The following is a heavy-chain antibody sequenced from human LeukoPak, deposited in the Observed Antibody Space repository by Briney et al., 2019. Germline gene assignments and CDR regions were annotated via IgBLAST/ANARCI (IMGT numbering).Heavy chain of an antibody. CDR3: ARGGSPPEALGDAFDI. J-gene: IGHJ3*02. D-gene: IGHD1-26*01. V-gene: IGHV3-74*03. Sequence: GGSLRLSCAASGFTFSSYWMHWVRQAPGKGLVRVSRINSDGSSTKYADSVKGRFTISRDNAKNTLYLQMNSLRVEDTAVYYCARGGSPPEALGDAFDIWGQGTMDTVSS. CDR2: INSDGSST. CDR1: GFTFSSYW.